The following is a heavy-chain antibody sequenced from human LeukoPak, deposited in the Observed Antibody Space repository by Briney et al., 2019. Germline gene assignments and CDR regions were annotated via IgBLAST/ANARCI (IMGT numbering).Heavy chain of an antibody. CDR1: RFTFSSYA. Sequence: AGGSLRLSCAASRFTFSSYAMSWVRQAPGKGLEWVSVISGSGGTTYYADSVKGWFTISRDNSKNTLYLQMNSLRAEDTAVYYCARGTGVVVVTAILYWGQGTLVTVSS. CDR2: ISGSGGTT. J-gene: IGHJ4*02. D-gene: IGHD2-21*02. CDR3: ARGTGVVVVTAILY. V-gene: IGHV3-23*01.